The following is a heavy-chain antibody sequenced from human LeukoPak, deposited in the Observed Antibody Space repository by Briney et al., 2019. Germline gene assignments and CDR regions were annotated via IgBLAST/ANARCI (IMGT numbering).Heavy chain of an antibody. V-gene: IGHV3-23*01. D-gene: IGHD2/OR15-2a*01. CDR2: ISGRP. J-gene: IGHJ4*02. CDR3: AKALDYWYFDY. Sequence: GGSLRLSCAASGFTFSNYGMHWVRQAPGKGLEWVSAISGRPSYADSVKGRFTISRDNSKNTLYLQVNSLRAEDTAVYYCAKALDYWYFDYWGQGTLVTVSS. CDR1: GFTFSNYG.